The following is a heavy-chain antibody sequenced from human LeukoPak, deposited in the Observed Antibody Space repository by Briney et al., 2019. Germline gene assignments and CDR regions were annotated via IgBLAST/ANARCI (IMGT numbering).Heavy chain of an antibody. CDR2: INSDGSWT. Sequence: SGGSLRLSCAASGNYWMHWVRQAPGKGLVWVSHINSDGSWTSYADSVKGRFTISKDNAKNTVYLQMNSLRAEDTAVYYCASTKYYYDSSGYRAPAFDPWGQGTLVTVSS. J-gene: IGHJ5*02. CDR1: GNYW. CDR3: ASTKYYYDSSGYRAPAFDP. D-gene: IGHD3-22*01. V-gene: IGHV3-74*01.